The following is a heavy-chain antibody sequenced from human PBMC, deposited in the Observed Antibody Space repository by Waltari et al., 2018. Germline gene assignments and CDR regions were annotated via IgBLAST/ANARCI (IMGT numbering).Heavy chain of an antibody. CDR2: IIPIFGTA. CDR1: GGTFSSYA. V-gene: IGHV1-69*05. D-gene: IGHD3-10*01. Sequence: CKASGGTFSSYAISWVRQAPGQGLEWMGGIIPIFGTANYAQKCQGRVTITTDESTSTAYMELSSLRSEDTAVYYCATEYYYGSGSYYKFDYWGQGTLVTVSS. J-gene: IGHJ4*02. CDR3: ATEYYYGSGSYYKFDY.